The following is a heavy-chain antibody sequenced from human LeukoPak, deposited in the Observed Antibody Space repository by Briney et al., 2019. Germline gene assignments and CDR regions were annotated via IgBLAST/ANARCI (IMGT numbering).Heavy chain of an antibody. J-gene: IGHJ6*02. D-gene: IGHD5-12*01. V-gene: IGHV3-30*04. CDR2: ISYDGSNK. CDR1: GFTFSSYA. CDR3: ARDGVATSKEYYYYYGMDV. Sequence: PGGSLRLSCAASGFTFSSYAMHWVRQAPGKGLEWVAVISYDGSNKYYADSVKGRFTISRDNSKNTLYLQMNSLRAEDTAVYYCARDGVATSKEYYYYYGMDVWGQGTTVTVSS.